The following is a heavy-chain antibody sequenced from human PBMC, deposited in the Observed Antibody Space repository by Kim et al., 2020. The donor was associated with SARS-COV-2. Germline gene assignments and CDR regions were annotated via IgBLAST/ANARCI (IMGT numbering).Heavy chain of an antibody. J-gene: IGHJ4*02. CDR1: GFTFDDYA. D-gene: IGHD6-19*01. Sequence: GGSLRLSCAASGFTFDDYAMHWVRQAPGKGLEWVSGISWNSGSIGYADSVKGRFTISRDNAKNSLYLQMNSLRAEDTALYYCAKAWLAGITRGNFDYWGQGTLVTVSS. CDR2: ISWNSGSI. V-gene: IGHV3-9*01. CDR3: AKAWLAGITRGNFDY.